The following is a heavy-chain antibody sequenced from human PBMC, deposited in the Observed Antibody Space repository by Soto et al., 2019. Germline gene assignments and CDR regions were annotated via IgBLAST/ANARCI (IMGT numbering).Heavy chain of an antibody. V-gene: IGHV3-74*01. J-gene: IGHJ4*02. CDR1: GFTFSNYW. Sequence: EVQLVGSGGGLVQPGGSLRVSCAASGFTFSNYWMHWVRQGPGKGLVWVAHINPDGSSTSYADSVKGRFTISRDNAKNTVYLQMNSLRAEDTAVYYGSRDMTGTDDYWGQGTLVSVFS. D-gene: IGHD1-20*01. CDR3: SRDMTGTDDY. CDR2: INPDGSST.